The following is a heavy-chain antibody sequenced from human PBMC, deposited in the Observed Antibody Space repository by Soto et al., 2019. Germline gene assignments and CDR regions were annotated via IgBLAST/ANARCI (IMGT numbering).Heavy chain of an antibody. CDR2: IYYSGST. CDR3: ARDAGYASGSYYPVN. V-gene: IGHV4-31*03. J-gene: IGHJ4*02. D-gene: IGHD3-10*01. Sequence: QVQLQESGPGLVKPSQTLSLTCTVSGGPISSGGHYWSWIRQHPGKGLEWIGHIYYSGSTYYNPSLKSRVIISVDRSKNHFSLKLSSVTAADTAVYYCARDAGYASGSYYPVNWGQGTLVTVSS. CDR1: GGPISSGGHY.